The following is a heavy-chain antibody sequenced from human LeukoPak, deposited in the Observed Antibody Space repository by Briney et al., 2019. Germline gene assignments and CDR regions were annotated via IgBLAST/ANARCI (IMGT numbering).Heavy chain of an antibody. CDR1: GYTLTELS. CDR3: ATDRDSGSYALAFDI. CDR2: FDPEDGET. D-gene: IGHD1-26*01. Sequence: ASVKVSCKVSGYTLTELSMHWVRQAPGEGLEWIGGFDPEDGETIYAQKFQGRVTMTEDTSTDTAYMELRSLSSEDTAVYYCATDRDSGSYALAFDIWGQGAMVTVSS. J-gene: IGHJ3*02. V-gene: IGHV1-24*01.